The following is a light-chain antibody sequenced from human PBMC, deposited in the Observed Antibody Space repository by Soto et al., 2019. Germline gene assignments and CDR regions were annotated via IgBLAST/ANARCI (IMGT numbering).Light chain of an antibody. J-gene: IGLJ3*02. CDR2: DND. Sequence: QSVLTQPPSVSAAPGQKVTISCSGSSSNIGRSYVSWYRQLPGTAPKLLIYDNDKRPSGIPDRFSGSKSGTSATLGITGLQTGDEADYYCGTWDGRLGGVFGGGTKLTVL. V-gene: IGLV1-51*01. CDR3: GTWDGRLGGV. CDR1: SSNIGRSY.